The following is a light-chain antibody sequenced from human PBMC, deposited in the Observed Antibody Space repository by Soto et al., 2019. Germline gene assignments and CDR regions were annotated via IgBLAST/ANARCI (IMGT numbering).Light chain of an antibody. V-gene: IGKV1-5*03. Sequence: DIQMTQSPSTLSASVGDRVTITCRASQSVSGWLAWYRQKPGEAPKLLIYKASTLQSAVPSRFSGSGSGTEFTLTIRSLQPDDFATYYYQQYNSYPYTFGQGTKLEIK. CDR1: QSVSGW. J-gene: IGKJ2*01. CDR2: KAS. CDR3: QQYNSYPYT.